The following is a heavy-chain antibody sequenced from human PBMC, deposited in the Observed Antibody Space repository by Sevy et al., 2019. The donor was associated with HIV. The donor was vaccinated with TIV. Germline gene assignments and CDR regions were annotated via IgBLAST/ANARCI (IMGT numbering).Heavy chain of an antibody. D-gene: IGHD2-2*01. CDR1: GGSISSYY. J-gene: IGHJ4*02. Sequence: GSLRLSCTVSGGSISSYYWSWIRQPPGKGLEWIGYIYYSGSTNYNPSLKSRVTISVDTSKNQFSLKLSSVTAADTAVYYCARDMLGYCSSTSCYAEGYFDYWGQGTLVTVSS. CDR2: IYYSGST. CDR3: ARDMLGYCSSTSCYAEGYFDY. V-gene: IGHV4-59*01.